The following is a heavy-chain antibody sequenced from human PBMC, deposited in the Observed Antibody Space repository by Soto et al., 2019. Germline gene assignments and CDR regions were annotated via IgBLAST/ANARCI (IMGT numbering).Heavy chain of an antibody. CDR1: GDSIISSDFY. CDR2: IFYLGSS. CDR3: ARHYLALRKNNWFDP. Sequence: PSETLSLTCTVSGDSIISSDFYWGWVRQPPGKGLEWIGSIFYLGSSYYNPSLKSRVTMSVDTSKNQFSLRLRSVTAADTALYFCARHYLALRKNNWFDPWGHGIMVTVSS. V-gene: IGHV4-39*01. D-gene: IGHD3-3*02. J-gene: IGHJ5*02.